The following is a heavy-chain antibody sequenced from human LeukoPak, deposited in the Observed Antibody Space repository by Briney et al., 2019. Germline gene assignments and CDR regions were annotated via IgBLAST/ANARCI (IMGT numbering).Heavy chain of an antibody. CDR3: ARGGQGRALVHTPYYFDY. V-gene: IGHV4-39*07. D-gene: IGHD6-13*01. J-gene: IGHJ4*02. CDR1: GGSISSSSYY. CDR2: IYYSGST. Sequence: SETLSLTCTVSGGSISSSSYYWGWIRQPPGKGLEWIGSIYYSGSTYYNPSLKSRVTISVDTSKNQFSLKLSSVTAADTAVYYCARGGQGRALVHTPYYFDYWGQGTLVTVSS.